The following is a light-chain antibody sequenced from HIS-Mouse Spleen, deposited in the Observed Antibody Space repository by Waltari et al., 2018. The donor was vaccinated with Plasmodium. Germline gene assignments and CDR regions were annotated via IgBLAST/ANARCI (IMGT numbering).Light chain of an antibody. CDR1: DLPKKS. CDR3: YSTDSSGNHRV. V-gene: IGLV3-10*01. Sequence: SYELTQPPSVSVSPGQTARLPCSGDDLPKKSAYLYQQKSGQAPVLVIYEDSKRPAGIPERFSGSSSGTMATLTISGAQVEDEADYYCYSTDSSGNHRVFGGGTKLTVL. J-gene: IGLJ3*02. CDR2: EDS.